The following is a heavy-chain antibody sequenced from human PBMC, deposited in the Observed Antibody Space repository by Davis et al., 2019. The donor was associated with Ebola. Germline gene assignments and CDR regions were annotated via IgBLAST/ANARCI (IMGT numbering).Heavy chain of an antibody. Sequence: AASVKVSCKASGYTFTTYYMHWVRQAPGQGLEWMGIINPSGGSTTYAQKFQGRVTMTRDTSTSTVYMELSSLRSEDTAVYYCARVHYYDSSANDAFDIWGQGTMVTVSS. V-gene: IGHV1-46*01. J-gene: IGHJ3*02. CDR1: GYTFTTYY. CDR2: INPSGGST. CDR3: ARVHYYDSSANDAFDI. D-gene: IGHD3-22*01.